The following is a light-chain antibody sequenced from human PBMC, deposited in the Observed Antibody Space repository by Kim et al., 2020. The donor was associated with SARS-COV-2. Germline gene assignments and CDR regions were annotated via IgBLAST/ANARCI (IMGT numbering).Light chain of an antibody. Sequence: ALGQTVTITRRGDSLNRNFPTWYQQKPGQDPLLVIYDKNNRPLGSTDRFSGCKTGSTASLTITGTKAEDEADYYCQCRDSSGKQLLFGGGTQLTVL. CDR3: QCRDSSGKQLL. CDR1: SLNRNF. CDR2: DKN. V-gene: IGLV3-19*01. J-gene: IGLJ2*01.